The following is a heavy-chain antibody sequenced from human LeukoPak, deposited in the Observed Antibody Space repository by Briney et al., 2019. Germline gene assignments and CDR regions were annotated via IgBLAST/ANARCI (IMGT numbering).Heavy chain of an antibody. Sequence: GASLRLACAASGFTFSIYDMSWVRQAPGKGLEWVSAISGRDGGTYYADSVKGRFTISRDNSKSTLYLQMNSLRAEDTAVYYCAVKGGTPGRFDYWGQGTLVTVSS. D-gene: IGHD1-26*01. CDR1: GFTFSIYD. CDR2: ISGRDGGT. CDR3: AVKGGTPGRFDY. J-gene: IGHJ4*02. V-gene: IGHV3-23*01.